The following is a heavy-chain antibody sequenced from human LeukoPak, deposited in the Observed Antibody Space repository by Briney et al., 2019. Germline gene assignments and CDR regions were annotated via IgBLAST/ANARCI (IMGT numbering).Heavy chain of an antibody. D-gene: IGHD6-19*01. CDR2: ISGSGGST. CDR1: GFTFSSYA. V-gene: IGHV3-23*01. J-gene: IGHJ4*02. Sequence: PGGSLRLSCAASGFTFSSYAMSWVRQAPGKGLEWVSAISGSGGSTYYADSMKGRFTISRDNSKNTLYLQMNSLRAEDTAVYYCAKLSYSSGWYEDYWGQGTLVTVSS. CDR3: AKLSYSSGWYEDY.